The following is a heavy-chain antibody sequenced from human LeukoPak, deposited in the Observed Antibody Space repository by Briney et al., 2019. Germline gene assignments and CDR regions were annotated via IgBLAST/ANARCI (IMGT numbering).Heavy chain of an antibody. J-gene: IGHJ6*03. CDR3: ARELRNFPYYRDV. Sequence: SETLSLTCTVSGGSISSYYWSWIRQPPGKGLEWIGYIYYSGTTNSNPSLKSRVTISVDMSKNQFSLTLSSVAAADTAVYYCARELRNFPYYRDVWGKGTTVTVSS. CDR1: GGSISSYY. CDR2: IYYSGTT. D-gene: IGHD1-14*01. V-gene: IGHV4-59*01.